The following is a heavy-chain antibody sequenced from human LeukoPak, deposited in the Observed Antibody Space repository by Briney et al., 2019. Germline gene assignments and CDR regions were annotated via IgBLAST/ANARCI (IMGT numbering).Heavy chain of an antibody. CDR1: GGSISGYY. V-gene: IGHV4-59*01. D-gene: IGHD3-10*01. J-gene: IGHJ5*02. Sequence: PSETLSLTCSVSGGSISGYYWNWIRQPPGKGLEWIGYIYYSGSTNYNPSLKSRVSISGDMSKKQISLKVESVTAADTAVYYCARLRGRSGSYSVDPWGQGTLVTVSS. CDR3: ARLRGRSGSYSVDP. CDR2: IYYSGST.